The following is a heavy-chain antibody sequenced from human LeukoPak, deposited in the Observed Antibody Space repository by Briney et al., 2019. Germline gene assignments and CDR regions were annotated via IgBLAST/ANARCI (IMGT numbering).Heavy chain of an antibody. CDR1: GYTFTGYY. CDR2: INPNSGGT. J-gene: IGHJ5*02. D-gene: IGHD3-9*01. CDR3: ARDNHDILTGYWFDP. Sequence: VSVKVSCKASGYTFTGYYMHWVRQAPGQGLEWMGWINPNSGGTNYAQKFQGRVTMTRDTSISTAYMELSRLRSDGTAVYYCARDNHDILTGYWFDPWGQGTLVTVSS. V-gene: IGHV1-2*02.